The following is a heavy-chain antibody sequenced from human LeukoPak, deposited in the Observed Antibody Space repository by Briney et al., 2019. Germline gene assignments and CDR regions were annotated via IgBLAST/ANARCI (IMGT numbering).Heavy chain of an antibody. J-gene: IGHJ4*02. V-gene: IGHV3-7*01. Sequence: GGSLRLSCAASGFTFSNYWMTWVRQAPGKGLEWVANINQDGSEKNYVDSVKGRFIISRDNAKNSLCLQMNSLRVEDAALYYCATRSSHTSSWYVYLFWDYWGQGALVTVSS. CDR1: GFTFSNYW. D-gene: IGHD6-13*01. CDR2: INQDGSEK. CDR3: ATRSSHTSSWYVYLFWDY.